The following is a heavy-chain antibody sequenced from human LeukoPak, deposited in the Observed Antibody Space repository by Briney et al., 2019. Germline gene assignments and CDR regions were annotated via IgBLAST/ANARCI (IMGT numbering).Heavy chain of an antibody. CDR2: IFYSGST. CDR1: SGSISTSNYY. J-gene: IGHJ4*02. V-gene: IGHV4-39*07. CDR3: ARRSGYYDGYFDY. Sequence: PSETLSLTCTVSSGSISTSNYYWGWVRQPPGKALEWIGNIFYSGSTYYSPSLKSRVTISLDTSRNQFSLKLNSVTAADTAVYYCARRSGYYDGYFDYWGQGTLVTVAS. D-gene: IGHD3-22*01.